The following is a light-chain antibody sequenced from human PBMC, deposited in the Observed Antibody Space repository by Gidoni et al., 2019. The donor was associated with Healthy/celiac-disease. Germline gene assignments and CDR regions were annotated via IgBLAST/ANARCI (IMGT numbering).Light chain of an antibody. J-gene: IGLJ2*01. V-gene: IGLV2-14*01. CDR3: SSYTSSSTLV. CDR2: EVS. Sequence: QSALTPPASVSGSPGQSITISCTGTSSDVGGYNYVSWYQQHPGKAPKLMIYEVSNRPPGVPDRFSGSKSGNTASLTISGLQAEDEADYYCSSYTSSSTLVFGGGTKLTVL. CDR1: SSDVGGYNY.